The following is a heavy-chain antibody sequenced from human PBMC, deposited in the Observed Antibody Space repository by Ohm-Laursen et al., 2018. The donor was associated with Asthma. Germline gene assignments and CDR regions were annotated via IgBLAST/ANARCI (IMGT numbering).Heavy chain of an antibody. V-gene: IGHV4-59*01. D-gene: IGHD3-10*01. CDR1: GGSISSYY. CDR3: ARVGDYFGSGMVYFDS. J-gene: IGHJ4*02. CDR2: IYYTGST. Sequence: GTLSLTCTVSGGSISSYYWSWIRQPPGKGLEWIGYIYYTGSTNYNPSLKSRVTISVDTSKNQFSLKLSSVTAADTAVYYCARVGDYFGSGMVYFDSWGQGTLVTVSS.